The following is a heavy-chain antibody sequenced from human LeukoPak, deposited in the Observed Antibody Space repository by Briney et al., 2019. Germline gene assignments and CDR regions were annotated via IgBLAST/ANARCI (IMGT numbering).Heavy chain of an antibody. Sequence: GASVKVSCKASGYTFTSYYMHWVRQAPGQGLEWMGIINPSGGSTSYAQKFQGRVTMTRDTSTSTVYMELSSLRSEDTAVYYCASTDYYDSSGYRGGVSGYWGQGTLVTVSS. D-gene: IGHD3-22*01. J-gene: IGHJ4*02. V-gene: IGHV1-46*01. CDR3: ASTDYYDSSGYRGGVSGY. CDR1: GYTFTSYY. CDR2: INPSGGST.